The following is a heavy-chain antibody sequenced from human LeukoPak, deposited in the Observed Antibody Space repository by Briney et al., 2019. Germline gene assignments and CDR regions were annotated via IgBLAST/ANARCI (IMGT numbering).Heavy chain of an antibody. Sequence: GGSLRLSCAASGFTVSNNRLSWVRQAPGKGLEWISYIGGDGIAFYADSVKGRFTASKDDARKSMYLQMNSLRVEDTAVYYCAKDRANWAIDDWGQGTQVTVSS. J-gene: IGHJ4*02. D-gene: IGHD3-16*01. CDR1: GFTVSNNR. V-gene: IGHV3-48*04. CDR3: AKDRANWAIDD. CDR2: IGGDGIA.